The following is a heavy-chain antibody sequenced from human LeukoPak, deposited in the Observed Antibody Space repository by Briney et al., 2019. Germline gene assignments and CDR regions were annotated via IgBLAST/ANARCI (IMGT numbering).Heavy chain of an antibody. CDR1: VYTFTSNY. CDR3: ARDQEGFDY. J-gene: IGHJ4*02. CDR2: IYPRDGST. Sequence: ASVKVSCKASVYTFTSNYIHWVRQAPGQGLEWMGMIYPRDGSTSYAQKFQGRVTVTRDTSTSTVHMELSGLRSEDTAVYYCARDQEGFDYWGQGTLVTVSS. V-gene: IGHV1-46*01.